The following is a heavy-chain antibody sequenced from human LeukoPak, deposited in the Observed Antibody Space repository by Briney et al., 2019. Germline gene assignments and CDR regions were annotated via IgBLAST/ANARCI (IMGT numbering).Heavy chain of an antibody. D-gene: IGHD2-2*01. V-gene: IGHV4-30-4*08. Sequence: PSQTLSLTCTVSGGSVSSGDYYWSWIRQPPGKGLEWIGYIYYSENTYYNPSLKSRVTISVDTSKNQFSLKLSSVTAADTAVYYCARPRIPRATMPFDYWGQGTLVTVSS. CDR3: ARPRIPRATMPFDY. J-gene: IGHJ4*02. CDR1: GGSVSSGDYY. CDR2: IYYSENT.